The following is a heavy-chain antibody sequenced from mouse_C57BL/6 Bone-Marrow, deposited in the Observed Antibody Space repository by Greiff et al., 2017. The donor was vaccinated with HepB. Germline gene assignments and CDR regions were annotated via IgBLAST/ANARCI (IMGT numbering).Heavy chain of an antibody. CDR3: TGTVVAPSFDY. Sequence: EVQLVESGGGLVQPGGSMKLSCVASGFTFSNYWMNWVRQSPEKGLEWVAQIRLKSDNYETHYAESVKGRFTISRDDSKSSVYLQMNNLRAEDTGIYYCTGTVVAPSFDYWGQGTLVTVSA. J-gene: IGHJ3*01. D-gene: IGHD1-1*01. V-gene: IGHV6-3*01. CDR2: IRLKSDNYET. CDR1: GFTFSNYW.